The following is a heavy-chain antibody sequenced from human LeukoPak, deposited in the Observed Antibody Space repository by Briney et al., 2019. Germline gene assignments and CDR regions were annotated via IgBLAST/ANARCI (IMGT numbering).Heavy chain of an antibody. V-gene: IGHV3-21*01. J-gene: IGHJ6*03. CDR1: GFTFSTYS. Sequence: GGSLRLSCAASGFTFSTYSMNWVRQAPGKGLEWVSSISSSSSYRYYADSVKGRFTISRDNAKNSLYLQMNSLRAEDTAVYYCARDRSSVGMEEDYYYMDVWGKGTTVTISS. CDR2: ISSSSSYR. CDR3: ARDRSSVGMEEDYYYMDV. D-gene: IGHD6-6*01.